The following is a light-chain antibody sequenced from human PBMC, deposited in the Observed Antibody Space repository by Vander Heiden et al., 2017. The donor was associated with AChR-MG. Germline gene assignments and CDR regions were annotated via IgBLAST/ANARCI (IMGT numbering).Light chain of an antibody. J-gene: IGLJ3*02. CDR3: QSYDSSLSGWV. CDR1: SSNIGAGDD. V-gene: IGLV1-40*01. Sequence: QSVLTQPPSVSGAPGQRVTISCTGSSSNIGAGDDVHWYRQLPGTAPKLLIYGNSNRPSVVPDRFSGSKSGTSASLSITGLQAEDEADYYCQSYDSSLSGWVFGGGTKLTVL. CDR2: GNS.